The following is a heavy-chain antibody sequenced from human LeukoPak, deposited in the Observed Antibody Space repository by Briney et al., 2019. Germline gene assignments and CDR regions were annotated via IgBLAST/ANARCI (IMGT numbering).Heavy chain of an antibody. CDR3: ARQRIVVIDPGWFDP. V-gene: IGHV4-39*01. CDR2: IYYSGST. CDR1: GGSISSSSYY. D-gene: IGHD3-22*01. J-gene: IGHJ5*02. Sequence: PSETLSLTCTVSGGSISSSSYYWGWIRQPPGKGLEWIGSIYYSGSTYYDPSLKSRVTIFVDTSKNQFSLKLSSVTAADTAVYYCARQRIVVIDPGWFDPWGQGTLVTVSS.